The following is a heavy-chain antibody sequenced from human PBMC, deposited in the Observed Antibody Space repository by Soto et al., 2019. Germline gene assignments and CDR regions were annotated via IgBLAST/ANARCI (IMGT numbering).Heavy chain of an antibody. V-gene: IGHV3-30-3*01. CDR3: AREINSHFDY. J-gene: IGHJ4*02. Sequence: QVQLVESGGGVVQPGRSLRLSCAASGLTFSSYGMKWVRQAPGKGLEWVAVISYDGSDKYYADSVKGRFTISRDNSKNTLFLQMNSLRADDTAVYYCAREINSHFDYWGQGTLVTVYS. CDR1: GLTFSSYG. D-gene: IGHD2-15*01. CDR2: ISYDGSDK.